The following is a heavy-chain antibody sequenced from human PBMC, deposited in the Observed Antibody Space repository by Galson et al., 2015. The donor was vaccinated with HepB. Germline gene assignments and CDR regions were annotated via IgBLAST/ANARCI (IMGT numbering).Heavy chain of an antibody. D-gene: IGHD3/OR15-3a*01. Sequence: PALVKPTQTLTLTCTFSGFSLTTRGVCVGWIRQAPGKALEWLALIDWDDDKYYSTSLKTRLTVSKDTSKNQVVLTMTNMDPVDTATYYCARIRDFWTAKGFDSWGQGALVTVSS. CDR2: IDWDDDK. J-gene: IGHJ4*02. CDR1: GFSLTTRGVC. CDR3: ARIRDFWTAKGFDS. V-gene: IGHV2-70*01.